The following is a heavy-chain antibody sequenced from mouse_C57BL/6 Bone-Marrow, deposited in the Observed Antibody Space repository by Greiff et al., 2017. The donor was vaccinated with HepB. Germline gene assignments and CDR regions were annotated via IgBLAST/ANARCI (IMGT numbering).Heavy chain of an antibody. Sequence: EVQWVESGGGLVKPGGSLKLSCAASGFTFSSYAMSWVRQTPEKRLEWVATISDGGSYTYYPDNVKGRFTISRDNAKNNLYLQMSHLKSEDTAMYYCARSQIYYGNLFDYWGQGTTLTVSS. J-gene: IGHJ2*01. D-gene: IGHD2-1*01. V-gene: IGHV5-4*01. CDR1: GFTFSSYA. CDR2: ISDGGSYT. CDR3: ARSQIYYGNLFDY.